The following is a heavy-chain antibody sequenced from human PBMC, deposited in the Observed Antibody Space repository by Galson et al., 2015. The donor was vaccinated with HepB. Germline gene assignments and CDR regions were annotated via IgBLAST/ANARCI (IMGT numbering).Heavy chain of an antibody. D-gene: IGHD6-13*01. J-gene: IGHJ6*03. CDR1: GFSLSTYD. CDR3: ARFPHSSSWDDSYYYMDV. V-gene: IGHV1-8*01. CDR2: MDPNGGNT. Sequence: VKVSCKASGFSLSTYDINWVQQATGQGLEWLGWMDPNGGNTGYAQKFQGRITMTRNTSISTAYMELRSLRSEDTAVYYCARFPHSSSWDDSYYYMDVWGQGTSVTVSS.